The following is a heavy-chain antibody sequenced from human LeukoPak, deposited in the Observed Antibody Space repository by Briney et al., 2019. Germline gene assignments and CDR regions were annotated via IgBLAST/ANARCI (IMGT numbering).Heavy chain of an antibody. J-gene: IGHJ5*02. CDR3: ARQPKSCAPGIFITGKACWFDT. V-gene: IGHV4-39*01. CDR1: DGSISSGYYY. Sequence: PSETLSLTCSVSDGSISSGYYYWAWIRQPPGKGPEWIGSIYYSGTTYPNPSLKSRVTISVDTSKNQFSLTLSSVTAADTAVYYCARQPKSCAPGIFITGKACWFDTWGQGTLVTVSP. D-gene: IGHD3-10*01. CDR2: IYYSGTT.